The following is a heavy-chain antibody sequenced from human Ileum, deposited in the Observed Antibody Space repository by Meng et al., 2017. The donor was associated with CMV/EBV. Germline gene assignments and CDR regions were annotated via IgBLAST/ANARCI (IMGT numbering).Heavy chain of an antibody. CDR2: ISSSSSYI. Sequence: SGFTFSSYSMNWVRQAPGKGLEWVSSISSSSSYIYYADSVKGQFTISRDNAKNSLYLQMNSLRAEDTAVYYCATSNDFWSGSPFDYWGQGTLVTVSS. CDR3: ATSNDFWSGSPFDY. J-gene: IGHJ4*02. D-gene: IGHD3-3*01. CDR1: GFTFSSYS. V-gene: IGHV3-21*01.